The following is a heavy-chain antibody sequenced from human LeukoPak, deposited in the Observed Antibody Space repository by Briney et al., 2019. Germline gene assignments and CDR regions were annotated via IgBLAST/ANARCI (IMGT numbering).Heavy chain of an antibody. V-gene: IGHV3-7*01. CDR2: IKQDGSEK. CDR3: AKDTVLRYFDWLLNLGKYFDY. CDR1: GFTFSTYW. J-gene: IGHJ4*02. Sequence: PGGSLRLSCAASGFTFSTYWMSWVRQAPGKGLEWVANIKQDGSEKYYVDSVKGRFTISRDNSKNTLYLQMNSLRAEDTAVYYCAKDTVLRYFDWLLNLGKYFDYWGQGTLVTVSS. D-gene: IGHD3-9*01.